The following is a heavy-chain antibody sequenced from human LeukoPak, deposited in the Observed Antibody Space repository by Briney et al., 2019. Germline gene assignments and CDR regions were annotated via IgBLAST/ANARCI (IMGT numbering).Heavy chain of an antibody. J-gene: IGHJ3*02. Sequence: ASVKVSCKASGYTFIGYYMHWVRQAPGQGLGWMGRINPNSGGTNYTQKFQGRVTMTRDTSISTAYTELSRLRSDDTAVYYCARHWGYYDSSGYYKGSAFDIWGQGTMVTVSS. CDR3: ARHWGYYDSSGYYKGSAFDI. CDR2: INPNSGGT. CDR1: GYTFIGYY. V-gene: IGHV1-2*06. D-gene: IGHD3-22*01.